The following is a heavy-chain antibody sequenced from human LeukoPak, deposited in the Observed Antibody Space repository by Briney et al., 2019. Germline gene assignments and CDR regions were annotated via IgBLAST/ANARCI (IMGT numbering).Heavy chain of an antibody. V-gene: IGHV3-48*02. CDR3: ARPTNWWGYFDY. CDR1: GFTFSSVS. Sequence: PGGSLRLSCAASGFTFSSVSMNWVRQAPGKGLEWVSYISSRSSTIYYADSVKGRFTISSDNAKNSLYLQMNSLRDEDTAVYYCARPTNWWGYFDYWGQGTLVTVSS. CDR2: ISSRSSTI. J-gene: IGHJ4*02. D-gene: IGHD2-8*02.